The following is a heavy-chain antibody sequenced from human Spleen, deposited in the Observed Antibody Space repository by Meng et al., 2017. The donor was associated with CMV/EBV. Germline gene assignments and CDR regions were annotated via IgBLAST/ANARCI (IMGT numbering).Heavy chain of an antibody. Sequence: GESLKISCAASGFTFSSYWMSWVRQAPGKGLEWVANIKQDGSEKYYVDSVKGRFIISRDNSKNTLYLQMNSLRAEDTAVYYCAKPETGVVVTLYFDYWGQGTLVTVSS. CDR1: GFTFSSYW. D-gene: IGHD3-22*01. V-gene: IGHV3-7*03. CDR3: AKPETGVVVTLYFDY. J-gene: IGHJ4*02. CDR2: IKQDGSEK.